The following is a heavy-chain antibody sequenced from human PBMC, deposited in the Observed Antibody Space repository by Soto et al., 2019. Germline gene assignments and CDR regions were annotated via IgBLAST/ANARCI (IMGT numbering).Heavy chain of an antibody. CDR2: IIPILGIA. CDR1: GGTFSSYT. CDR3: ARGPYSSSWYETFDY. V-gene: IGHV1-69*02. D-gene: IGHD6-13*01. Sequence: QVQLVQSGAEVKKPGSSVKVSCKASGGTFSSYTISWVRQAPGQGLEWMGRIIPILGIAIYAQKFQGRVTITADKSTSTAYMELSSLRSEDTAVYYCARGPYSSSWYETFDYWGQGTLVTVSS. J-gene: IGHJ4*02.